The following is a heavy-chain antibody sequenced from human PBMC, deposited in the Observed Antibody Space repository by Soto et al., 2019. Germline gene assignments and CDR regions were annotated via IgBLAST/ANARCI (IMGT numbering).Heavy chain of an antibody. J-gene: IGHJ2*01. D-gene: IGHD1-26*01. CDR2: IIPIFGTA. CDR1: GGTFSSYA. V-gene: IGHV1-69*13. CDR3: ARDVYGRVGAWTATSYWYFDL. Sequence: ASVKVSCKASGGTFSSYAISWVRQAPGQGLEWMGGIIPIFGTANYAQKFQGRVTITADESTSTAYMELSSLRSVDTAVYYCARDVYGRVGAWTATSYWYFDLWGRGTLVTVSS.